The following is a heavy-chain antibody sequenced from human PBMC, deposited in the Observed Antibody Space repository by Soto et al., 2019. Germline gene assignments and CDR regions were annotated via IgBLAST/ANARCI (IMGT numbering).Heavy chain of an antibody. CDR3: ATMGTPATRLHSFDF. V-gene: IGHV4-30-4*01. CDR1: GGSISSGNYY. J-gene: IGHJ4*02. Sequence: SETLSLTCTVSGGSISSGNYYWSWIRQPPGKGLEWIGFISYSGSTYYNLSLKSRITISVDTSKNQFSLNLSFVTAADTAVYYCATMGTPATRLHSFDFWGQGTLVTVS. D-gene: IGHD2-15*01. CDR2: ISYSGST.